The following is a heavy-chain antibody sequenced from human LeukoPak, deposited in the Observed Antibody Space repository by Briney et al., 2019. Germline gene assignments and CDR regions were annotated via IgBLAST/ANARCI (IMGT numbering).Heavy chain of an antibody. CDR3: AKARPDHIAVADTSDY. D-gene: IGHD6-19*01. Sequence: GGSLRLSCAASGFTFSSYAMSWVCQAPGKGLEWVSAISGSGGSTYYADSVKGRFTISRDNSKNTLYLQMNSLRAEDTAVYYCAKARPDHIAVADTSDYWGQGTLVTVSS. CDR2: ISGSGGST. J-gene: IGHJ4*02. V-gene: IGHV3-23*01. CDR1: GFTFSSYA.